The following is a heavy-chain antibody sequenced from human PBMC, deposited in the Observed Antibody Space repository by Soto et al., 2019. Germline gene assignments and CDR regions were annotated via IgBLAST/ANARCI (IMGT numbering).Heavy chain of an antibody. Sequence: QVQLVQSGAEVKKPGASVKVSCKASGYTFTSYGISWVRQAPGQALEWMGWISAYNGSTNYAQKLQGRVTMTPDTPTRTAYMDLRSLRTDDTAVYYCGRAVTPIGSWGLGTLVTVSS. J-gene: IGHJ4*02. CDR3: GRAVTPIGS. CDR1: GYTFTSYG. CDR2: ISAYNGST. V-gene: IGHV1-18*01. D-gene: IGHD4-17*01.